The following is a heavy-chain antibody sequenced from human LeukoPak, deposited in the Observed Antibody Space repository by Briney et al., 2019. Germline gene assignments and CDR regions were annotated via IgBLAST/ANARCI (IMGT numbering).Heavy chain of an antibody. J-gene: IGHJ1*01. D-gene: IGHD3-10*01. CDR2: IYSGGST. CDR3: ASSGVAEYFQH. Sequence: PGGSLRLSCAASGFTVSSNYMSWVRQAPGKGLEWVSVIYSGGSTYYADSVKGRFTISRDNSKNTLYLQMNSLRAEDTAVDYCASSGVAEYFQHWGQGTLVTVSS. V-gene: IGHV3-66*02. CDR1: GFTVSSNY.